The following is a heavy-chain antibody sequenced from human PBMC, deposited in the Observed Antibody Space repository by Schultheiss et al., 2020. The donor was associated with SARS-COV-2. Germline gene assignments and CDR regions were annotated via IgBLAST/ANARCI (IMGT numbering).Heavy chain of an antibody. J-gene: IGHJ4*02. CDR3: ARADASSEGFEF. CDR1: GYNFDTYW. CDR2: IYPEDSNT. D-gene: IGHD6-6*01. Sequence: ESLKISCKGSGYNFDTYWIGWVRQMPGKGLECMGIIYPEDSNTKYSPSFQGQVTISADKSISTAYLQWSSLKASDTAIYYCARADASSEGFEFWGQGTLVTVSS. V-gene: IGHV5-51*01.